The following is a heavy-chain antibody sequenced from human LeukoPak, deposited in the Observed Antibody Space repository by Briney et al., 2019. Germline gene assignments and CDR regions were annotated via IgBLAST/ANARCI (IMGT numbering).Heavy chain of an antibody. V-gene: IGHV4-39*07. J-gene: IGHJ4*02. Sequence: SSETLSLTCTVSGGSISSGGYYWSWIRQPPGKGLEWIGEINHSGSTNYNPSLKSRVTISVDTSKNQFSLKLSSVTAADTAVYYCARGDPLAAAGNPSFDYWGQGTLVTVSS. CDR1: GGSISSGGYY. CDR2: INHSGST. D-gene: IGHD6-13*01. CDR3: ARGDPLAAAGNPSFDY.